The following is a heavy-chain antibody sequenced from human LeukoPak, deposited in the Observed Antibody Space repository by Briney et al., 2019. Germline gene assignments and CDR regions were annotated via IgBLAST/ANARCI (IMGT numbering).Heavy chain of an antibody. CDR1: GGSISSYY. Sequence: SETLSLTCTVSGGSISSYYWSWIRQPPGKGLEWIWYIYYSGSTNYDPSLKSRVTISVDTPKNQFSLKLSSVTAADTAVYYCARASGWYDPERFYYYYYGMDVWGQGTTVTVSS. CDR3: ARASGWYDPERFYYYYYGMDV. D-gene: IGHD6-19*01. CDR2: IYYSGST. J-gene: IGHJ6*02. V-gene: IGHV4-59*01.